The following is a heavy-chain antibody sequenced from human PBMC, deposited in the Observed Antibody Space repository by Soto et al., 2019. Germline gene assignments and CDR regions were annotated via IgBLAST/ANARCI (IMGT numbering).Heavy chain of an antibody. J-gene: IGHJ6*02. Sequence: GASVKVSCKASGYTFTSYYMHWVRQAPGQGLEWMGIINPSGGSTSYAQKFQGRVTMTRDTSTSTVYMELSSLRSEDTAVYYCATHLAVLRFLEWLSPTDDYYGMDVWGQRTTVTVSS. V-gene: IGHV1-46*01. CDR3: ATHLAVLRFLEWLSPTDDYYGMDV. CDR1: GYTFTSYY. CDR2: INPSGGST. D-gene: IGHD3-3*01.